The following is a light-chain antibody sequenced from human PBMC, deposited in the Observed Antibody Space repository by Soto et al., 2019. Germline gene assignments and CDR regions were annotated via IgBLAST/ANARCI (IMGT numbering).Light chain of an antibody. V-gene: IGKV3-20*01. CDR1: QTLTNIS. CDR2: DAS. CDR3: QQYGHSPLS. J-gene: IGKJ4*01. Sequence: EIVLTQSPGTLSLSPGERATLSCRASQTLTNISLAWYQQDPGQAPRLLIYDASIRAAGIPNRFSGSGSGTDFTFTIIKVEPGDAAMYYCQQYGHSPLSFGGGTKVVI.